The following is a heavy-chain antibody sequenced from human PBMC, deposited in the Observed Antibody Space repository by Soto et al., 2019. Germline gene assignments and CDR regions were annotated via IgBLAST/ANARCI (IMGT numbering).Heavy chain of an antibody. J-gene: IGHJ3*02. D-gene: IGHD3-22*01. CDR3: ATTRAYYYDTSGPDAFDI. Sequence: GASVKVSCKASGYTFTGYYMHWVRQAPGQGLERMGWINPNSGGTNYAQKFQGWVTMTRDTSISTAYMELSRLRSDDTAVYYCATTRAYYYDTSGPDAFDIWGQGTMVTVSS. V-gene: IGHV1-2*04. CDR2: INPNSGGT. CDR1: GYTFTGYY.